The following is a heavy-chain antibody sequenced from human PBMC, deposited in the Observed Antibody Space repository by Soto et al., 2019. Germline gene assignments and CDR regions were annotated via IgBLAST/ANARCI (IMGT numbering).Heavy chain of an antibody. CDR3: ASKHNWNGGYYYGMDV. V-gene: IGHV1-69*12. J-gene: IGHJ6*02. D-gene: IGHD1-1*01. Sequence: QVQLVQSGAEVKKPGSSVKVSCKASGGTFSSYAISWVRQAPGQGLEWMGGIIPIFGTANYAQKFQGRVTITADESTSTAYMELSSLRSEDTPVYYCASKHNWNGGYYYGMDVWGQGTTVTVSS. CDR2: IIPIFGTA. CDR1: GGTFSSYA.